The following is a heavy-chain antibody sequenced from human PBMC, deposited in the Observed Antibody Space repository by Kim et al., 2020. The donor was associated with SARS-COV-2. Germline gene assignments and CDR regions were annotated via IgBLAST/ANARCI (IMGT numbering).Heavy chain of an antibody. CDR2: IKSKTDGGTT. D-gene: IGHD3-10*01. CDR1: GFTFSNAW. CDR3: TTDRGDTLYYHYMDV. Sequence: GGSLRLSCAASGFTFSNAWMSWVRQAPGKGLEWVGRIKSKTDGGTTDYAAPVKGRFTISRDDSKNTLYLQMNSLKTEDTAVYYCTTDRGDTLYYHYMDVWGKGTTVTVSS. J-gene: IGHJ6*03. V-gene: IGHV3-15*01.